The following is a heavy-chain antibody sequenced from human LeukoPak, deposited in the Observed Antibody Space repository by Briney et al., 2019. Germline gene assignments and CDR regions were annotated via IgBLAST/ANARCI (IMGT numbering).Heavy chain of an antibody. J-gene: IGHJ4*02. D-gene: IGHD3-22*01. CDR2: ISSSSSYI. CDR3: ARDPATYYYDSSGTTKDY. CDR1: GFTFSSYS. V-gene: IGHV3-21*01. Sequence: GGSLRLSCAASGFTFSSYSMNWVRQAPGKGLEWVSSISSSSSYIYYADSVKGRLTISRDNAKNSLYLQMNSLRAEDTAVYYCARDPATYYYDSSGTTKDYWGQGTLVTVPS.